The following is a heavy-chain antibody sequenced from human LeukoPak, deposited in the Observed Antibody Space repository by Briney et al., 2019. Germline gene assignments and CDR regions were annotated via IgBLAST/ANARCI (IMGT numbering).Heavy chain of an antibody. CDR3: ARGSVDVLLWFGESPYYFDY. D-gene: IGHD3-10*01. CDR2: IYTSGST. CDR1: GGSISSYY. Sequence: SETLSLTRTVSGGSISSYYWSWIRQPAGKGLEWIGRIYTSGSTNYNPSLKSRVTMSVDTSKNQFSLKLSSVTAADTAVYYCARGSVDVLLWFGESPYYFDYWGQGTLVTVSS. J-gene: IGHJ4*02. V-gene: IGHV4-4*07.